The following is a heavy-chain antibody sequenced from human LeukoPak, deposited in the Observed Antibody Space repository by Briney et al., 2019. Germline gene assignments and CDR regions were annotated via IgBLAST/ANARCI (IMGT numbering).Heavy chain of an antibody. Sequence: RASVKVSCKASGYTFTSYYMHWVRQAPGQGLEWMGIINPSGGSTSYAQKFQGRVTTTRDTSTSTVYMELSSLRSEDTAVYYCARDWLGGATSYYFDYWGQGTLVTVSS. D-gene: IGHD1-26*01. J-gene: IGHJ4*02. CDR3: ARDWLGGATSYYFDY. CDR1: GYTFTSYY. V-gene: IGHV1-46*01. CDR2: INPSGGST.